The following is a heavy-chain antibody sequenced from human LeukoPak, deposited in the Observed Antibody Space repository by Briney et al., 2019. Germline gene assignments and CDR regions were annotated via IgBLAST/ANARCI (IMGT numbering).Heavy chain of an antibody. Sequence: ASVKVSCKASGYTFTSYDINWVRQATGQGLEWMGWMNPNSGNTGYAQKFQGRVTMTRNTSISTAYMELSSLRSEDTAVYYCASGAYSSSWVFVSNNWFDPWGQGTLVTVSS. V-gene: IGHV1-8*01. J-gene: IGHJ5*02. D-gene: IGHD6-13*01. CDR3: ASGAYSSSWVFVSNNWFDP. CDR1: GYTFTSYD. CDR2: MNPNSGNT.